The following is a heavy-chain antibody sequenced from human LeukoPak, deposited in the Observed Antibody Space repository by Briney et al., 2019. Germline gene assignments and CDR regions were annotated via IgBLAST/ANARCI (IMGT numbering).Heavy chain of an antibody. CDR3: ARDSRGPDY. D-gene: IGHD3-22*01. Sequence: GGSLRLSCVASGFTFSNYDMYWVRQAPGRGLDWVAVVSYDGSDKYYADSVKGRFTISRDNSKNTLYLQMTGLRVEDTAVYYCARDSRGPDYWGQGALVTVSS. CDR1: GFTFSNYD. CDR2: VSYDGSDK. V-gene: IGHV3-33*05. J-gene: IGHJ4*02.